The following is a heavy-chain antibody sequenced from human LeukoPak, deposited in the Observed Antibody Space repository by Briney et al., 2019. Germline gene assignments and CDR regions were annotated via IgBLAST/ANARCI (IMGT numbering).Heavy chain of an antibody. CDR2: IWYGGSNN. V-gene: IGHV3-33*08. Sequence: PGGSLRLSCAASGFTFSSYGMHWVRQAPGKGLEWVAVIWYGGSNNYYADSVKGRFTIFRDNSKNTLYLQMNSLRAEDTAVYYCGSGSYDDAFDIWGQGTMVTVSS. CDR3: GSGSYDDAFDI. CDR1: GFTFSSYG. D-gene: IGHD1-26*01. J-gene: IGHJ3*02.